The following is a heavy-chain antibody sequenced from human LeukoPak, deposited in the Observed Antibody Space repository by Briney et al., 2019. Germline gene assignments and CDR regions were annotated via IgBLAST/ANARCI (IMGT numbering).Heavy chain of an antibody. J-gene: IGHJ3*02. CDR1: GGSITGYY. V-gene: IGHV4-4*07. Sequence: SETLSLTCTVSGGSITGYYWSWIRQPAGEELEWGGRTYTTGPTSSNPSLKSRVTISQDTSKSLFSLKLTSVTAADTAVYYCARDRGLYEYGDVLPRDAFDIWGQGKMVIVSS. CDR3: ARDRGLYEYGDVLPRDAFDI. D-gene: IGHD4-17*01. CDR2: TYTTGPT.